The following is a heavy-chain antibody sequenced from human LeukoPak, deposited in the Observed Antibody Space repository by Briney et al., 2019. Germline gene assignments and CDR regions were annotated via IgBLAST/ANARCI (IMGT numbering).Heavy chain of an antibody. J-gene: IGHJ4*02. D-gene: IGHD3-10*01. V-gene: IGHV1-3*01. CDR2: INAGNGNT. Sequence: GASVKVSCKTSGYTFTSYAMHWVRQAPGQRLEWMGWINAGNGNTKYSQKFQGRVSITRDTSASTAYMELSSLRSEDTAVYYCARRLYGSGSYYRFDYWGQGTLVTVSS. CDR3: ARRLYGSGSYYRFDY. CDR1: GYTFTSYA.